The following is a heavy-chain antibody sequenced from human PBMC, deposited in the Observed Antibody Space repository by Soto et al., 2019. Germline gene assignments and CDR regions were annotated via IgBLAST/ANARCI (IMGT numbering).Heavy chain of an antibody. CDR1: GDSFSKYT. CDR2: FIPRFGTT. V-gene: IGHV1-69*19. CDR3: ARGRGLYNSGRSQLDS. D-gene: IGHD1-1*01. J-gene: IGHJ4*02. Sequence: QVQLVQSGAEVKKPGSSVRVSCKTSGDSFSKYTVNCVRQAPRHGLEWMGGFIPRFGTTNFAPTLQGRVTITAVQSMNTVYMELSSLRSEDTALYYCARGRGLYNSGRSQLDSWGQGTLGTVSS.